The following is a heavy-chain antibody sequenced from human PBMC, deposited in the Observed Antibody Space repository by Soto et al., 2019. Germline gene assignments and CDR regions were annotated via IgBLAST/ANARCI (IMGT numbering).Heavy chain of an antibody. J-gene: IGHJ4*02. V-gene: IGHV3-9*01. CDR3: ARDPSYGDYFDY. CDR1: GFTFDDYA. Sequence: SLRLSCTASGFTFDDYAMHWVRQAPGRGLEWVSGLSWNSGSIGYAGSVRGRFTISRDNAKNSLYLQMNSLRPEDTALYYCARDPSYGDYFDYWGQGTLVTVSS. D-gene: IGHD4-17*01. CDR2: LSWNSGSI.